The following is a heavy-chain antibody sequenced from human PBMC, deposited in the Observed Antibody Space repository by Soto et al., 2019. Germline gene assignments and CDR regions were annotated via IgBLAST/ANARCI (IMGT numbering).Heavy chain of an antibody. CDR1: GFTFSSYA. Sequence: GGSLRLSCAASGFTFSSYAMSWVRQAPGKGLEWVSAISGSGGSTYYADSVKGRFTISRDNSKNTLYLQMNSLRAEDTAVYYCAKAPDSSGYYQNWFDPWGQGTLVTVSS. D-gene: IGHD3-22*01. CDR3: AKAPDSSGYYQNWFDP. V-gene: IGHV3-23*01. J-gene: IGHJ5*02. CDR2: ISGSGGST.